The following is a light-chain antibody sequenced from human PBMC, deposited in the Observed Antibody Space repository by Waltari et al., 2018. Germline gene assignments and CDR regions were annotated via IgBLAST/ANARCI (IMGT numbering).Light chain of an antibody. CDR1: QIISKW. CDR3: QQYNSYSLLS. Sequence: DIQMTQSPSTLSASVGVSVIFSCRASQIISKWLAWYQPKPGKAPKLLIYKASTVESGVPSRFSGSGSGTEFTLTISSLQPEDFATYYCQQYNSYSLLSFGGGTKVEIK. V-gene: IGKV1-5*03. J-gene: IGKJ4*01. CDR2: KAS.